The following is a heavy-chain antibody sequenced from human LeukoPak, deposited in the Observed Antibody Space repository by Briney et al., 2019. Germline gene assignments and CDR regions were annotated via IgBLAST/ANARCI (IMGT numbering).Heavy chain of an antibody. D-gene: IGHD4-11*01. Sequence: GGSLRLSCAASGFSVSNNYMHWVRQAPGKGLEWVSVIYSGGGTDYADSVKGRLTISRDTSTNTVYLQMNSLRAEDTAVYYCARSRLGYSNFDFWGQGALVTVSS. CDR2: IYSGGGT. J-gene: IGHJ4*02. CDR1: GFSVSNNY. CDR3: ARSRLGYSNFDF. V-gene: IGHV3-53*01.